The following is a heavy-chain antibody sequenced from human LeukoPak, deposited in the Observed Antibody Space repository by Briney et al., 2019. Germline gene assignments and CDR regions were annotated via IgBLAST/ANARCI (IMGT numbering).Heavy chain of an antibody. J-gene: IGHJ4*02. D-gene: IGHD6-6*01. Sequence: GASVKVSCKASGYTFTSYDISWVRQAPGQELEWMGWISTYNDNTHYAQKLQGRVTMTTDTSTSTVYMELKSLRSDDTAVYYCARIQSRIIAARPGNPAFDYWGRGTLVTVSS. V-gene: IGHV1-18*01. CDR3: ARIQSRIIAARPGNPAFDY. CDR1: GYTFTSYD. CDR2: ISTYNDNT.